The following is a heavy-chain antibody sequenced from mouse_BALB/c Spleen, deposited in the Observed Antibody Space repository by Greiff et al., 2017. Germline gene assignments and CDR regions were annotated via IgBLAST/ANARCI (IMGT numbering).Heavy chain of an antibody. CDR2: INPSNGRT. D-gene: IGHD2-2*01. J-gene: IGHJ1*01. Sequence: QVQLQQSGAELVKPGASVKLSCKASGYTFTSYWMHWVKQRPGQGLEWIGEINPSNGRTNYNEKFKSKATLTVDKSSSTAYMQLSSLTSEDSAVYYCAREGLRRYFDVWGAGTTVTVSS. CDR3: AREGLRRYFDV. V-gene: IGHV1S81*02. CDR1: GYTFTSYW.